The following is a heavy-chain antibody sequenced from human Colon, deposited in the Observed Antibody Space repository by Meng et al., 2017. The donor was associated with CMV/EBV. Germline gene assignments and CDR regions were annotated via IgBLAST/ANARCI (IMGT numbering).Heavy chain of an antibody. V-gene: IGHV3-23*01. CDR2: ISGSGGST. J-gene: IGHJ5*02. Sequence: GGSLRLSCAASGFNFNTHAMSWVRQAPGKGLEWVSAISGSGGSTYYADSVKGRFTISRDNSKNTLYLQMNSLRAEDTAVYYCAKALTGTTRGNWFDPWGQGTLVTVSS. D-gene: IGHD1-7*01. CDR3: AKALTGTTRGNWFDP. CDR1: GFNFNTHA.